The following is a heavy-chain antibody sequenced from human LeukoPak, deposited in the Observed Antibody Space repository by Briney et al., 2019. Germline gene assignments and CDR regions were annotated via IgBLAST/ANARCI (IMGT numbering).Heavy chain of an antibody. CDR1: GRSISSYY. D-gene: IGHD4-17*01. CDR3: ERCYGDFRVEGRYFRS. CDR2: VHYSGTA. Sequence: WDTLSLICTVSGRSISSYYCSWVRQPPRRGREFIGYVHYSGTANYNPSLRSRVTISINTSKKHFFLKLKSVTAADTAVYYCERCYGDFRVEGRYFRSWGQGTLVTVSS. J-gene: IGHJ4*02. V-gene: IGHV4-59*07.